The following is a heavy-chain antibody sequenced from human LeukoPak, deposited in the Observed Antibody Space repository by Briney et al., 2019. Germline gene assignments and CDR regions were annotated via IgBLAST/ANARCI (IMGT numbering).Heavy chain of an antibody. CDR3: ARDLLYDFWSGPLWGGKDYGMDV. D-gene: IGHD3-3*01. V-gene: IGHV3-7*01. CDR1: GFTFSSYW. Sequence: PGGSLRLSCAASGFTFSSYWMSWVRQAPGKGLEWVANIKQDGSEKYYVDSVKGRFTISRDNAKNSLYLQMNSLRAEDTAVYYCARDLLYDFWSGPLWGGKDYGMDVWGQGTTVTVSS. CDR2: IKQDGSEK. J-gene: IGHJ6*02.